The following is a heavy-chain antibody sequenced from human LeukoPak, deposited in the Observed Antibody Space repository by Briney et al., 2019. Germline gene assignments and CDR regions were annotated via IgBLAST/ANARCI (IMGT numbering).Heavy chain of an antibody. J-gene: IGHJ4*02. D-gene: IGHD5-18*01. CDR1: GFTFSSYS. Sequence: PGGSLRLSCAASGFTFSSYSMNWVRQAPGEGLEWVSYISSSNTNIYYADSVKGRFTISRDNAKNSLYLQMNSLRAEDTAVYYCARGVTAMADYWGQGTLVTVSS. V-gene: IGHV3-21*01. CDR3: ARGVTAMADY. CDR2: ISSSNTNI.